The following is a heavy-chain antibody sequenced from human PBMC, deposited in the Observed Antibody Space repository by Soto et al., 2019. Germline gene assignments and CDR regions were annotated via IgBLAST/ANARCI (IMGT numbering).Heavy chain of an antibody. CDR3: ARLWGWCVDY. Sequence: QVQLQESGPGLVKPSETLSLTCTVSGCSISSSNWCWIRRPPAEGLEWIGYIYYSGSTNYNPSRQKRVTRSIATSNNHFCLQRIPVTATDPAVDSGARLWGWCVDYWGHGTRVTVSS. D-gene: IGHD3-16*01. CDR1: GCSISSSN. J-gene: IGHJ4*01. CDR2: IYYSGST. V-gene: IGHV4-59*08.